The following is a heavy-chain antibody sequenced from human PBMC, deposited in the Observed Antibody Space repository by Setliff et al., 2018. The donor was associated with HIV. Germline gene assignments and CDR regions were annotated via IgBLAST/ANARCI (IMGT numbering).Heavy chain of an antibody. CDR2: ISYDGSYE. J-gene: IGHJ4*02. CDR3: ARDPFLAQGFWSGYYSDY. CDR1: GFTFSIYA. V-gene: IGHV3-30*04. Sequence: GGSLRLSCAASGFTFSIYAMHWVRQAPGKGLEWVAFISYDGSYEYYADSVKGRFTISRDNSKNTLYLQMNSLRAEDTAVYYCARDPFLAQGFWSGYYSDYWGQRTLVTVSS. D-gene: IGHD3-3*01.